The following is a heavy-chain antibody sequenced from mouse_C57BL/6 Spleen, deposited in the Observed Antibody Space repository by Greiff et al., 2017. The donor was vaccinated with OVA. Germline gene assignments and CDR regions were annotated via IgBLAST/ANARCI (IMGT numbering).Heavy chain of an antibody. D-gene: IGHD4-1*01. V-gene: IGHV3-6*01. Sequence: DVQLQESGPGLVKPSQSLSLTCSVTGYSITSGYYWNWIRQFPGNKLEWMGYISYDGSNNYNPSLKNRISITRDTSKNQFFLKLNSVTTEDTATYYCARGVGPPYWYFDVWGTGTTVTVSS. CDR2: ISYDGSN. CDR1: GYSITSGYY. J-gene: IGHJ1*03. CDR3: ARGVGPPYWYFDV.